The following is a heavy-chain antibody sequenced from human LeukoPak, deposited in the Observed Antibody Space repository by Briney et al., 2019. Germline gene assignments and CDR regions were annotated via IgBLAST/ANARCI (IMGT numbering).Heavy chain of an antibody. Sequence: PGGSLRLSCSASGFAFSRHWMSRWRQAPGKGLEWVATTNQDGGAEYYVDSVKGRFTLSRDNAKNSLYLQMNSVRVAYMAVNDCARDNPVKNGGYPAPDYWGQGTLVTVSS. CDR1: GFAFSRHW. J-gene: IGHJ4*02. CDR3: ARDNPVKNGGYPAPDY. V-gene: IGHV3-7*05. D-gene: IGHD6-13*01. CDR2: TNQDGGAE.